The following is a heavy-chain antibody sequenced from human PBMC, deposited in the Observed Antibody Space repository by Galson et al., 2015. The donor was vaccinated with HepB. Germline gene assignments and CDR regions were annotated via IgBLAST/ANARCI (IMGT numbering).Heavy chain of an antibody. CDR3: ARMRGDTAMVTYYGFDY. V-gene: IGHV2-70*11. CDR1: GFSLSTSGMC. J-gene: IGHJ4*02. CDR2: IDWDDDK. Sequence: PALVKPTQTLTLTCTFSGFSLSTSGMCVSWIRQPPGKALEWLARIDWDDDKYYSTSLKTRLTISKDTSKNQVVLTMTNMDPVDTATYYCARMRGDTAMVTYYGFDYWGQGTLVTVSS. D-gene: IGHD5-18*01.